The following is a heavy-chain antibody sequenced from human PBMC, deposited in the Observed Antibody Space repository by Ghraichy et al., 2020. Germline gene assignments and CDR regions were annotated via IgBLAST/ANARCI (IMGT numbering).Heavy chain of an antibody. Sequence: GGSLRLSCAASGFTFSSYAMSWVRQAPGKGLEWVSAISGSGGSTYYADSVKGRFTISRDNSKNTLYLQMNSLRAEDTAVYYCAKELKYSSSSRSGFDYWGQGTLVTVSS. J-gene: IGHJ4*02. CDR1: GFTFSSYA. V-gene: IGHV3-23*01. CDR2: ISGSGGST. CDR3: AKELKYSSSSRSGFDY. D-gene: IGHD6-13*01.